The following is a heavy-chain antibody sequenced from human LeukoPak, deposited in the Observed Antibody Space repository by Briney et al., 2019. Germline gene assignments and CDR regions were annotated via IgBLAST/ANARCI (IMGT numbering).Heavy chain of an antibody. CDR3: ARIRYSYYYGMDV. CDR1: GGSFRGYC. D-gene: IGHD1-1*01. J-gene: IGHJ6*02. V-gene: IGHV4-34*01. CDR2: INHSGST. Sequence: SETLSLTCAVYGGSFRGYCWSWIRQPPGKGLEWIGEINHSGSTNYNPSLKSRVTISVDTSKNQFSLKLSSVTAADTAVYYCARIRYSYYYGMDVWGQGTTVTVSS.